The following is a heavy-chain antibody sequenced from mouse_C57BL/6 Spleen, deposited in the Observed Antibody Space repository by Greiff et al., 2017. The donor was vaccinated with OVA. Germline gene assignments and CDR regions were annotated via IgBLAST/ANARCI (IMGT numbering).Heavy chain of an antibody. V-gene: IGHV1-55*01. Sequence: QVQLKQPGAELVKPGASVKMSCKASGYTFTSYWITWVKQRPGQGLEWIGDIYPGSGSTNYNEKFKSKATLTVDTSSSTAYMQLSSLTSEDSAVYYCARKGYYGHYYAMDYWGQGTSVTVSS. CDR2: IYPGSGST. CDR3: ARKGYYGHYYAMDY. J-gene: IGHJ4*01. CDR1: GYTFTSYW. D-gene: IGHD1-1*01.